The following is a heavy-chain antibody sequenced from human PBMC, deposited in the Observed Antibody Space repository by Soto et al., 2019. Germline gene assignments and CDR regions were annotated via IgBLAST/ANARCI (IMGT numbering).Heavy chain of an antibody. J-gene: IGHJ4*02. CDR3: ARARFCTSTSCYHYFDF. CDR2: IYYSGNT. Sequence: SETLSLTCTVSGGSIRSGGYYWSWVRQNPRRGLEWIGNIYYSGNTYYNPSLKSRLTISVDTSKNQFSLNLSSVTPADTAVYYCARARFCTSTSCYHYFDFWGQGTLVTVSS. V-gene: IGHV4-31*03. CDR1: GGSIRSGGYY. D-gene: IGHD2-2*01.